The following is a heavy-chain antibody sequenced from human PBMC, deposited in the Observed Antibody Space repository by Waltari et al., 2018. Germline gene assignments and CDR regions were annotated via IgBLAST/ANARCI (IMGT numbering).Heavy chain of an antibody. J-gene: IGHJ4*02. CDR2: VDPEDGET. Sequence: EVQLVQSGAEVKKPGATVKISCKASGYTFTDYYMPWGQQAPGKGREWRGRVDPEDGETRYAEKFQGRVTITADTSTDTAYMELSSLRSEDTAVYYCATKGVVVPAARHWGQGTLVTVSS. CDR3: ATKGVVVPAARH. V-gene: IGHV1-69-2*01. CDR1: GYTFTDYY. D-gene: IGHD2-2*01.